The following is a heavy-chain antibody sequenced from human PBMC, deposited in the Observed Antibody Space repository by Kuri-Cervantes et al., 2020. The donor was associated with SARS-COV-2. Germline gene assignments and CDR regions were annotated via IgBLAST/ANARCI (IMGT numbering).Heavy chain of an antibody. D-gene: IGHD2-2*01. V-gene: IGHV1-69*13. CDR1: GGTFSSYA. J-gene: IGHJ6*03. Sequence: SVKVSCKASGGTFSSYAISWVRQAPGQGLEWMGGIIPIFGTANYAQKFQGRVTITADESTSTAYMELSSLRSEDTAVYYCARGGWGYCSSTSCPTDYYYYYMDVWGEGTTVTVSS. CDR3: ARGGWGYCSSTSCPTDYYYYYMDV. CDR2: IIPIFGTA.